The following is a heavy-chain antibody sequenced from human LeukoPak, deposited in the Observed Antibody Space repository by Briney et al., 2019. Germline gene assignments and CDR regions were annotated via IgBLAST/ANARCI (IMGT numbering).Heavy chain of an antibody. CDR2: IIPILGIA. Sequence: SVKVSCKASENTFTNYYMHWVRQAPGQGLEWMGRIIPILGIANYAQKFQGRVTITADKSTSTAYMELSSLRSEDTAVHYCASGRTPTDYWGQGTLVTVSS. D-gene: IGHD1-26*01. CDR3: ASGRTPTDY. J-gene: IGHJ4*02. V-gene: IGHV1-69*02. CDR1: ENTFTNYY.